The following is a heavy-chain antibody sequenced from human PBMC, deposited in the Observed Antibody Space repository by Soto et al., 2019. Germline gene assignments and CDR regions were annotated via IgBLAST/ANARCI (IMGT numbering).Heavy chain of an antibody. CDR1: GGSISSYY. Sequence: SETLSLTCTVSGGSISSYYWSWIRQPPGKGLEWIGYIYYSGSTNYNPSLKSRVTISVDTSKNQFSLKLSSVTAADTAVYYCARGRGIAAAVRWFDPWGQGTLVTVSS. CDR2: IYYSGST. V-gene: IGHV4-59*01. D-gene: IGHD6-13*01. CDR3: ARGRGIAAAVRWFDP. J-gene: IGHJ5*02.